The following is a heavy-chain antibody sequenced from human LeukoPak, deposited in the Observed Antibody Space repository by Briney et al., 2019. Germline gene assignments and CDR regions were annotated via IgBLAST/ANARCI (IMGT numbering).Heavy chain of an antibody. D-gene: IGHD6-19*01. J-gene: IGHJ4*02. Sequence: PGGSLRLSCAASGFTFSSNGMSWVRQAPGKGLEWVSGISGSGGSTYYADSVKGRFTISRDNSKNTLYLQMNSLRVEDTALYYCAKEGQWLWYGDYWGQGTLVTVSS. V-gene: IGHV3-23*01. CDR2: ISGSGGST. CDR1: GFTFSSNG. CDR3: AKEGQWLWYGDY.